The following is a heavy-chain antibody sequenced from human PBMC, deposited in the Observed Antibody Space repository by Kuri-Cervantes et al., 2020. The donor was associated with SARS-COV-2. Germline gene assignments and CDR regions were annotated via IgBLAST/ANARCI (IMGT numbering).Heavy chain of an antibody. Sequence: GESLKISCAASGFTFSSYAMHWVRQAPGKGLEWVAVISYDGSNEYYADSVKGRFTISRDNSKNTLYLQMNGLRAEDTAVYYCARTTTVDDYWGQGTLVTVSS. CDR3: ARTTTVDDY. CDR2: ISYDGSNE. D-gene: IGHD4-17*01. CDR1: GFTFSSYA. V-gene: IGHV3-30*01. J-gene: IGHJ4*02.